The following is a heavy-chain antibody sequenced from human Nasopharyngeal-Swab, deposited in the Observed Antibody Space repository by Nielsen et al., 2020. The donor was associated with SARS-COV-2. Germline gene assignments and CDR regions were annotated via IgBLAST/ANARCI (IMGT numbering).Heavy chain of an antibody. V-gene: IGHV4-34*12. D-gene: IGHD6-13*01. CDR3: VRSSSWYYFDY. Sequence: SETLSLTCTVSGESLSGYFWTWIRQPPGKGLEWIGEIIHNGGTNYNPSLKSRVTISLDKSKNQFSLQLSSVTAADTAVYYCVRSSSWYYFDYWAQGTQVTVSS. J-gene: IGHJ4*02. CDR1: GESLSGYF. CDR2: IIHNGGT.